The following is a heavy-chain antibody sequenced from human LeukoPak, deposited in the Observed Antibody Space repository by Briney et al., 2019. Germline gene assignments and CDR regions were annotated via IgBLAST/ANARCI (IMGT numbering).Heavy chain of an antibody. CDR1: GFTFDDYV. J-gene: IGHJ3*02. D-gene: IGHD2-15*01. CDR2: ISWNSGTI. CDR3: VKGAAYHLGDAFGI. V-gene: IGHV3-9*01. Sequence: PGGSLRLSCAASGFTFDDYVVNWVRQAPGKGLEWVSGISWNSGTIGYADSVKGRFTISRDNAKNSLYLQMNSLRAEDTALYYCVKGAAYHLGDAFGIWGQGTMVTVSS.